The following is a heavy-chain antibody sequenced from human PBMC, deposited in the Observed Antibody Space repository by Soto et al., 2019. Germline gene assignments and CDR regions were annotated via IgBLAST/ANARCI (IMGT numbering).Heavy chain of an antibody. D-gene: IGHD3-10*01. Sequence: QITLKESGPTLVKPTQTLTLTCTFSGFSLSGVGVGWIRQPPGKALEWLGIIYWDDDKRYSPSLKSRLPITNDTSKTRVVLTLPNMNPGAAATYDCARSDYYGSASLDYWGQGALVTVSS. J-gene: IGHJ4*02. CDR2: IYWDDDK. CDR1: GFSLSGVG. V-gene: IGHV2-5*02. CDR3: ARSDYYGSASLDY.